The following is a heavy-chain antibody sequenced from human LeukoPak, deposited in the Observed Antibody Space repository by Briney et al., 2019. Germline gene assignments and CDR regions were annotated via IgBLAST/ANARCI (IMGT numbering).Heavy chain of an antibody. CDR1: GFTFSSYA. CDR2: ISYDGSNK. D-gene: IGHD5-12*01. V-gene: IGHV3-30-3*02. Sequence: GGSLRLSCAASGFTFSSYAMHWVRQAPGKGLEWVAVISYDGSNKYYADSVQGRFTISRDNSKSTLYLQMNSLRAEDTAVYYCAKSVASDAYWGQGTLVTVSS. CDR3: AKSVASDAY. J-gene: IGHJ4*02.